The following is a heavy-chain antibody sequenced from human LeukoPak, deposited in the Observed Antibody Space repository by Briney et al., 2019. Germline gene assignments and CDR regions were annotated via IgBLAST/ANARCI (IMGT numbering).Heavy chain of an antibody. CDR3: ARGDDSSGYYPCCFDY. V-gene: IGHV1-3*01. Sequence: ASVKVSCKASGYTFTSYDINWVRQAPGQRLEWMGWINAGNGNTKYSQKSQGRVAITRDTSASTAYMELSSLRSEDTAVYYCARGDDSSGYYPCCFDYWGQGTLVTVSS. J-gene: IGHJ4*02. CDR2: INAGNGNT. CDR1: GYTFTSYD. D-gene: IGHD3-22*01.